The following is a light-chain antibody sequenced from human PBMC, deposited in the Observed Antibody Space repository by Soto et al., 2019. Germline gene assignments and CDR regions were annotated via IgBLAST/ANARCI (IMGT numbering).Light chain of an antibody. CDR3: QVWDSSSDHVV. Sequence: SYELTQPPSVSVAPGQTARITCGGNKIGTKSVHWYQQKPGQAPVLVVYEDSDWPSGIPERFSGSNSGDTATLTISRVEAGDEADYYCQVWDSSSDHVVFGGGTKLTVL. CDR1: KIGTKS. J-gene: IGLJ2*01. CDR2: EDS. V-gene: IGLV3-21*02.